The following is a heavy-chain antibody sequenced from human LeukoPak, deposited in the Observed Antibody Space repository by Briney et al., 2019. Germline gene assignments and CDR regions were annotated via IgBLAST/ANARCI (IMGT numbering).Heavy chain of an antibody. Sequence: ASVRVSCKASGYIFTDHFFHWVRQAPGQGLEWMGWIRPTDGATKVAQKFQGRVTLTRDTSISTVYMEMSGLRFDDTAMYYCARGRYRYSYDYCGQGTLVTVSS. J-gene: IGHJ4*02. CDR3: ARGRYRYSYDY. D-gene: IGHD1-26*01. V-gene: IGHV1-2*02. CDR2: IRPTDGAT. CDR1: GYIFTDHF.